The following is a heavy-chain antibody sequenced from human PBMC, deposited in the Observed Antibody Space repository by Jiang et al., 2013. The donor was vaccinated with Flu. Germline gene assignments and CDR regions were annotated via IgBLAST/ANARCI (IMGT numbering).Heavy chain of an antibody. V-gene: IGHV3-21*01. CDR2: ISITSKYI. CDR1: GFTFNTYT. Sequence: VQLLESGGGLVTPGGSLRLSCAASGFTFNTYTMNWVRQAPGKGLEWVSSISITSKYIYYGDSVKGRFTISRDNARNLLFLQMDSLRVEDTAVYYCAREKPDRTYVHSYGMDVWGQGTTVTVSS. D-gene: IGHD3-16*01. J-gene: IGHJ6*02. CDR3: AREKPDRTYVHSYGMDV.